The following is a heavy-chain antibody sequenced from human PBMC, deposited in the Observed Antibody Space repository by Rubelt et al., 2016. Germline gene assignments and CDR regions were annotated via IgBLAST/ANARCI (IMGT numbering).Heavy chain of an antibody. CDR3: ARDGEYYFDY. CDR1: GYSISSGYY. J-gene: IGHJ4*02. Sequence: QVQLQESGPGLVKPSETLSLTCTVSGYSISSGYYWGWIRQPPGKGLEWIGSIYHSGSTYYNPSLKRRVTISVDTSKNQFSLKLSSVTAADTAVYYCARDGEYYFDYWGQGTLVTVSS. V-gene: IGHV4-38-2*02. D-gene: IGHD2/OR15-2a*01. CDR2: IYHSGST.